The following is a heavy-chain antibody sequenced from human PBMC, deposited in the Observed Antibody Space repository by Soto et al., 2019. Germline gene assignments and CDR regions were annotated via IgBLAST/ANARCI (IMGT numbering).Heavy chain of an antibody. Sequence: EVQLLESVGGLVQPGRSLRLSCAASGFTFSNYAMSWVRQAPGQGLDWVSAISGSGGTTYYADSVKGRFTISRDNSKNTLFLQMNSLRAEDAAVYYCAKFFVETGSNSGWPWSFHYCGQGTLVPVSS. CDR1: GFTFSNYA. V-gene: IGHV3-23*01. D-gene: IGHD6-25*01. CDR2: ISGSGGTT. J-gene: IGHJ4*02. CDR3: AKFFVETGSNSGWPWSFHY.